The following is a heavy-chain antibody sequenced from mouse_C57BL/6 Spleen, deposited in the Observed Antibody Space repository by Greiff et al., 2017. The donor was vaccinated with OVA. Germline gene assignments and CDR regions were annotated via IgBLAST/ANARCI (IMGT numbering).Heavy chain of an antibody. CDR1: GFTFSDYG. CDR2: ISSGSSTI. D-gene: IGHD2-4*01. CDR3: ARPTSTMITTRFAY. Sequence: DVHLVESGGGLVKPGGSLKLSCAASGFTFSDYGMHWVRQAPEKGLEWVAYISSGSSTIYYADTVKGRFTISRDNAKNTLFLQMTSLRSEDTAMYYCARPTSTMITTRFAYWGQGTLVTVSA. J-gene: IGHJ3*01. V-gene: IGHV5-17*01.